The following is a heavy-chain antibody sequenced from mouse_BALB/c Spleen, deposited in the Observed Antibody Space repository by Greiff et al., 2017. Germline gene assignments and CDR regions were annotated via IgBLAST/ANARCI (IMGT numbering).Heavy chain of an antibody. CDR3: ARNYGNSAGFAY. D-gene: IGHD2-1*01. CDR2: INSNGGST. J-gene: IGHJ3*01. Sequence: EVKVVESGGGLVQPGGSLKLSCAASGFTFSSYGMSWVRQTPDKRLELVATINSNGGSTYYPDSVKGRFTISRDNAKNTLYLQMSSLKSEDTAMYYCARNYGNSAGFAYWGQGTLVTVSA. V-gene: IGHV5-6-3*01. CDR1: GFTFSSYG.